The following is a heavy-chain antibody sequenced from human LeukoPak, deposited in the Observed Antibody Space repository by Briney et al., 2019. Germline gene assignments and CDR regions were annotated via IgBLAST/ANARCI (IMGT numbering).Heavy chain of an antibody. V-gene: IGHV1-69*13. Sequence: SVKVTCKASGGRFGNYGLNWVRQAPAQRLGWVGAIALLCGGSNYAQTFPGRLTIVADECTRTGYMELPRLASEDTAVYYCAADSHTSCFDYSAQGTLVTASS. CDR2: IALLCGGS. J-gene: IGHJ4*02. D-gene: IGHD1-1*01. CDR3: AADSHTSCFDY. CDR1: GGRFGNYG.